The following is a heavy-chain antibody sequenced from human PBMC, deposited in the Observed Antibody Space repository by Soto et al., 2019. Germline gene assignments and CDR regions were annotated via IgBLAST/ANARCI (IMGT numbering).Heavy chain of an antibody. CDR3: ARERPPGYTTSQHEVGMDV. CDR2: IYYSGST. Sequence: QVQLQESGPGLVKPSQTLSLTCTVSGGSISSGGYYWSWIRQHPGKGLEWIGYIYYSGSTYYNPSLKSRVTIAVDTSKNQFSLKLSSVTAADTAVYYCARERPPGYTTSQHEVGMDVWGQGTTVTVSS. D-gene: IGHD1-1*01. J-gene: IGHJ6*02. V-gene: IGHV4-31*03. CDR1: GGSISSGGYY.